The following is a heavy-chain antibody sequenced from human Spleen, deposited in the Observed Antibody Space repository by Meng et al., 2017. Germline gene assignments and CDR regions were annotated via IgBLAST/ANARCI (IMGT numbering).Heavy chain of an antibody. CDR3: QKLAGGSDS. Sequence: QVQLQQGGAGLLKPPEPLSLTCAVYGGSFSGYNWSWIRQPPGKGLEWIGEIDHSGGTNYNPSLKSRVTISVDTSKNQFSLKLSSVTAADTAVYYCQKLAGGSDSWGQGTLVTVSS. CDR2: IDHSGGT. J-gene: IGHJ4*02. CDR1: GGSFSGYN. D-gene: IGHD2-8*02. V-gene: IGHV4-34*01.